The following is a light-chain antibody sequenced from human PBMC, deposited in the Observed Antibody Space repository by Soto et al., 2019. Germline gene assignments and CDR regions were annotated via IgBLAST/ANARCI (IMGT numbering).Light chain of an antibody. J-gene: IGLJ1*01. CDR2: DVC. CDR1: SSDVGGYNY. V-gene: IGLV2-14*01. CDR3: SSYTSSSPLV. Sequence: QSVLTQPASVSGSPGQSITISCTGTSSDVGGYNYVSWYQKHPGKAPKLMIYDVCNRPSGVSNRFSGSKSGNTASLTISGLQAEDEADYYCSSYTSSSPLVFGTGTKVTVL.